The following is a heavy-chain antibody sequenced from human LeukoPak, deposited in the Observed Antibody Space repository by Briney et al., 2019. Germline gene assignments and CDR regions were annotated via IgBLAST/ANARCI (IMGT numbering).Heavy chain of an antibody. Sequence: GGSLRLSCAASGFTVSSNYMSWVRQAPGKGLEWVSVIYSGGSTYYADSVKGRFTISRDNSKNTLYLQMNSLRAEDTAVSYCARTMVRDLMVGWFDPWGQGTLVTVSS. CDR1: GFTVSSNY. V-gene: IGHV3-53*01. CDR2: IYSGGST. CDR3: ARTMVRDLMVGWFDP. D-gene: IGHD3-10*01. J-gene: IGHJ5*02.